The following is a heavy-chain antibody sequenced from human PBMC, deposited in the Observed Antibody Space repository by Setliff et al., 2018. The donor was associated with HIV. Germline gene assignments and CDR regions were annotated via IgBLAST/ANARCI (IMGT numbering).Heavy chain of an antibody. J-gene: IGHJ4*02. D-gene: IGHD4-4*01. CDR2: IYYSGST. CDR1: GGSISSYY. Sequence: SETLSLTCTVSGGSISSYYWSWIRLPPGKGLEWIGYIYYSGSTNYNPSLKSRATMSLDTSKNQFSLKLNSVTAADTAMYYCARDPTTGVDYWGQGTLVTVSS. V-gene: IGHV4-59*12. CDR3: ARDPTTGVDY.